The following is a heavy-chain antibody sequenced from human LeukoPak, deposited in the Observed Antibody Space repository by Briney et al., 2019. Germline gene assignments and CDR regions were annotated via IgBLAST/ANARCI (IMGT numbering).Heavy chain of an antibody. CDR1: GGSISSYY. CDR2: IYTSGST. J-gene: IGHJ3*02. D-gene: IGHD3-22*01. Sequence: SETLSLTCTVSGGSISSYYWSWIRQPAGKGLEWIGRIYTSGSTNYNPSLKRRVTMSVDTSKNQFSLKLSSVTAADTAVYYCARRYLDSSGYYHDAFDIWGQGTMVTVSS. V-gene: IGHV4-4*07. CDR3: ARRYLDSSGYYHDAFDI.